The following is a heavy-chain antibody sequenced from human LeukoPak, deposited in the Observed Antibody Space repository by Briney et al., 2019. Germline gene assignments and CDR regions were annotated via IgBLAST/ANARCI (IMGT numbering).Heavy chain of an antibody. CDR1: GGSISSGSYY. J-gene: IGHJ3*02. V-gene: IGHV4-61*02. D-gene: IGHD3-9*01. CDR2: IYTSGST. Sequence: PSETLSLTCTVSGGSISSGSYYWSWIRQPAGKGLEWIGRIYTSGSTNYNPSLKSRVTISVDTSKNQFSLKLSSVTAADTAVYYCARDGYDILTGYPPLGAFDIWGQGTMVTVSS. CDR3: ARDGYDILTGYPPLGAFDI.